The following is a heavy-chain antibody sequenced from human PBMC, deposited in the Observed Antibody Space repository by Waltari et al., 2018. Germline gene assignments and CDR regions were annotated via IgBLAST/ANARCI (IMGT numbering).Heavy chain of an antibody. CDR1: GFTFSSYA. V-gene: IGHV3-30-3*01. CDR3: AREISHYDFWSGYFQY. Sequence: QVQLVESGGGVVQPGRSLRLSCAASGFTFSSYAMHWVRQAPGKGLEVVAVISYDGSNKYYADSVKGRFTISRDNSKNTLYLQMNSLRAEDTAVYYCAREISHYDFWSGYFQYWGQGTLVTVSS. CDR2: ISYDGSNK. D-gene: IGHD3-3*01. J-gene: IGHJ1*01.